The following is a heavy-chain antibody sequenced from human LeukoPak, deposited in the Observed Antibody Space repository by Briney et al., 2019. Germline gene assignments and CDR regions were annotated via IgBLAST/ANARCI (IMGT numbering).Heavy chain of an antibody. CDR3: AREPVAGNDAFDI. CDR2: ISAYNGNT. CDR1: GYTSTSYG. J-gene: IGHJ3*02. Sequence: ASVKVSCKASGYTSTSYGISWVRQAPGQGLEWMGWISAYNGNTNYAQKLQGRVTMTTGTSTSTAYMELRSLRSDDTAVYYCAREPVAGNDAFDIWGQGTMVTVSS. D-gene: IGHD6-19*01. V-gene: IGHV1-18*01.